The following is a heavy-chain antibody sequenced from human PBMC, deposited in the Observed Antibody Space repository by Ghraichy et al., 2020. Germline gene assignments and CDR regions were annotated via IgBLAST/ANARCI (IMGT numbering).Heavy chain of an antibody. CDR1: GFTFSDYS. Sequence: GESLNISCAASGFTFSDYSMNWVRQAPGTGLEWVSSISGNSNYIYYADSMKGRFTVSRDNAKNSLYLQMNSLRADDTAVYYCARDPATVGDYWGQGTLVTVSS. D-gene: IGHD4-11*01. CDR2: ISGNSNYI. J-gene: IGHJ4*02. CDR3: ARDPATVGDY. V-gene: IGHV3-21*01.